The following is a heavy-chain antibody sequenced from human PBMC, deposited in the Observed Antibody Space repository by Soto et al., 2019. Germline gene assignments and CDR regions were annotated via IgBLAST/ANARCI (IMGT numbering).Heavy chain of an antibody. J-gene: IGHJ6*02. D-gene: IGHD3-10*01. V-gene: IGHV3-23*01. CDR1: GFIFSDYA. CDR3: AKVIGGSESYWGGSHYYYALDV. CDR2: ISASDGTT. Sequence: EVQLLESGGGLTQPGGSLRLSCAASGFIFSDYAMYWVRQAPGKGLEWVSVISASDGTTYYADSGRGLFTMSRDNSRNTIYLQMMGLRAEDTTVYYCAKVIGGSESYWGGSHYYYALDVWGQGTTVTVSS.